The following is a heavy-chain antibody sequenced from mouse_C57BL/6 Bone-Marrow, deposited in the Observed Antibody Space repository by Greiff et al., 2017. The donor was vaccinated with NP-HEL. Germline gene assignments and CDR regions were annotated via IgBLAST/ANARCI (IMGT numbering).Heavy chain of an antibody. J-gene: IGHJ2*01. V-gene: IGHV1-50*01. CDR3: ARWGSSDY. Sequence: QVQLQQPGAELVKPGASVKLSCKASGYTFTSYWMQWVKHRPGQGLEWIGEIDPSDSYTNYNQKFKGKATLTVDTSSSTAYMQLSSLTSEDSAVYYCARWGSSDYWGQGTTLTVSS. CDR1: GYTFTSYW. D-gene: IGHD1-1*01. CDR2: IDPSDSYT.